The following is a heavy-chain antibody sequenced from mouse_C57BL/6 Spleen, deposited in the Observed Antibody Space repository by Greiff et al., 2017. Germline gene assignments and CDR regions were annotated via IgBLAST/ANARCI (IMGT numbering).Heavy chain of an antibody. CDR1: GYTFTDYN. CDR2: INPNNGGT. V-gene: IGHV1-22*01. D-gene: IGHD1-1*01. Sequence: VQLKQSGPELVKPGASVKMSCKASGYTFTDYNMHWVKQSHGKSLEWIGYINPNNGGTSYNQKFKGKATLTVNKSSSTAYMELRSLTSEDSAVYYCARRGTTVVATREYYFDYWCQGTTLTVSS. J-gene: IGHJ2*01. CDR3: ARRGTTVVATREYYFDY.